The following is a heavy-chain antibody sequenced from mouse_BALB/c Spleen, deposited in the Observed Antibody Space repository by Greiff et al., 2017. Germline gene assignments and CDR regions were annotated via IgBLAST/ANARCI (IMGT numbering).Heavy chain of an antibody. CDR3: ARKKGITTAPWFAY. J-gene: IGHJ3*01. CDR2: ILPGSGST. CDR1: GYTFSSYW. V-gene: IGHV1-9*01. D-gene: IGHD1-2*01. Sequence: VQLQQSGAELMKPGASVKISCKATGYTFSSYWIEWVKQRPGHGLEWIGEILPGSGSTNYNEKFKGKATFTADTSSNTAYMQLSSLTSEDSAVYYCARKKGITTAPWFAYWGQGTLVTVSA.